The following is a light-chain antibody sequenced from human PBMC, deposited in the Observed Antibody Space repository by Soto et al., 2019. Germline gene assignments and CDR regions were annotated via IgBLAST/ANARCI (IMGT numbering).Light chain of an antibody. V-gene: IGKV1-39*01. Sequence: DIQMPQSPSSLSASVGDRVTITCRASQSINNLLNWYQHKPGKAPKLLIYGTSTLQSGVPSRFSGSGSGTDFTLTISSLQREDFATYYCQQSYSSSWTFGQGTKVAIK. CDR3: QQSYSSSWT. CDR1: QSINNL. J-gene: IGKJ1*01. CDR2: GTS.